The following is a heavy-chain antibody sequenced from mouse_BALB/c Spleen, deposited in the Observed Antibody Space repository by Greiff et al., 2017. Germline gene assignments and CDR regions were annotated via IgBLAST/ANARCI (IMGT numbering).Heavy chain of an antibody. D-gene: IGHD6-2*01. J-gene: IGHJ2*01. CDR3: TRSSDCSSTRESLYYFDY. Sequence: QVQLQQSGPELVKPGASVKISCKASGYAFSSSWMNWVKQRPGKGLEWIGRIYPGDGDTNYNGKFKGKATLTADKSSSTAYMQLSSLTSVDSAVYYCTRSSDCSSTRESLYYFDYWGQGTTLTVSS. CDR1: GYAFSSSW. V-gene: IGHV1-82*01. CDR2: IYPGDGDT.